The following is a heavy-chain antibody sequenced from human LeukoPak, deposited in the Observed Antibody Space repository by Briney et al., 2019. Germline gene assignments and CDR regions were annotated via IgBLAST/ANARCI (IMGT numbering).Heavy chain of an antibody. CDR2: TYYSGST. Sequence: SETLSLTCTVSGGSIRSSSYYWGWIRQPPGKGLEWIGSTYYSGSTYYNPSLKSRVTISVYTSKNQFSLKLSSVTAADTAVYYCARPSPTGYYPRWFDPWGQGTLATVSS. V-gene: IGHV4-39*01. CDR1: GGSIRSSSYY. J-gene: IGHJ5*02. D-gene: IGHD3-9*01. CDR3: ARPSPTGYYPRWFDP.